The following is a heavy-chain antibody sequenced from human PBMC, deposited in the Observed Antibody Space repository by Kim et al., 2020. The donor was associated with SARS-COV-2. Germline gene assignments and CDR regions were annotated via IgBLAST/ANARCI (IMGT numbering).Heavy chain of an antibody. Sequence: TAYAASVKGRFTISRDDSKNTAYLQMNSLKSEDTAVYYCTSMVLTGLVGWGQGTLVTVSS. CDR2: T. V-gene: IGHV3-73*01. D-gene: IGHD7-27*01. J-gene: IGHJ4*02. CDR3: TSMVLTGLVG.